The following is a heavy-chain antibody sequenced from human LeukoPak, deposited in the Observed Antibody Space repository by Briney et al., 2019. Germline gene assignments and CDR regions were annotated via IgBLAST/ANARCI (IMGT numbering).Heavy chain of an antibody. CDR2: IYNSVTA. Sequence: SETLSLTCTVPGGSIGTTYWTWIWQPPGGGLEWIGQIYNSVTANYNPSLKTRVTISADTSKNQFSLKLTSVTAADTARYLCAIVKCVCSDTRCYGENWYFDMWGRGTQVTVSS. D-gene: IGHD2-15*01. J-gene: IGHJ2*01. CDR3: AIVKCVCSDTRCYGENWYFDM. V-gene: IGHV4-59*01. CDR1: GGSIGTTY.